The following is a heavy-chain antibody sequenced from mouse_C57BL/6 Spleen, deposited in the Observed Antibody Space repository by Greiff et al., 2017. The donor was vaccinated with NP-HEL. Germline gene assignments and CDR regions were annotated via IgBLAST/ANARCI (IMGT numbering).Heavy chain of an antibody. CDR3: ATSGYGNYPAWFAY. V-gene: IGHV14-2*01. Sequence: EVKLQESGAELVKPGASVKLSCTASGFNIKDYYMHWVKQRTEQGLEWIGRIDPEDGDTKYAPKFQGKATITADTSTNTAYLQLSSLTSEDTAVYYCATSGYGNYPAWFAYWGQGTLVTVSA. D-gene: IGHD2-1*01. CDR2: IDPEDGDT. J-gene: IGHJ3*01. CDR1: GFNIKDYY.